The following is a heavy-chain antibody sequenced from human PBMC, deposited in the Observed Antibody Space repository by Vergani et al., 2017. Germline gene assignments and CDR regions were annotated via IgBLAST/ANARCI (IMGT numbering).Heavy chain of an antibody. D-gene: IGHD3-10*01. V-gene: IGHV3-48*01. J-gene: IGHJ6*02. CDR1: GFTFSTYA. CDR2: ISSSHSII. CDR3: ARVGSGSYEYYYYYYGMDV. Sequence: EVQLLESGGSLKQPGGSVRLSCAASGFTFSTYAMHWVRQAPGKGLEWVSYISSSHSIIYYADSVKGRFTISRDNAKNSLYLQMNSLRAEDTAVYYCARVGSGSYEYYYYYYGMDVWGQGTTVTVSS.